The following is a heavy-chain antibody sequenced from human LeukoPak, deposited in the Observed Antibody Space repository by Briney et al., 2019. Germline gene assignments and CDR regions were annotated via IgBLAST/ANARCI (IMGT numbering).Heavy chain of an antibody. CDR3: AKATGYLL. J-gene: IGHJ4*02. Sequence: GGSLRLSCAASGFTFDDYGMSWVRQAPGKGLEWVSAISGSGGSTYYADSVKGRFTISRANSENTLYLQMNNLRAEDTAVYYCAKATGYLLWGQGTLVTVSS. D-gene: IGHD1-14*01. CDR2: ISGSGGST. V-gene: IGHV3-23*01. CDR1: GFTFDDYG.